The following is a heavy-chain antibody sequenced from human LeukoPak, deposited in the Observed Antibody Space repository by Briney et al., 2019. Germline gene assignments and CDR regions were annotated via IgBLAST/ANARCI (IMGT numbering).Heavy chain of an antibody. CDR2: IKSKSDGGTK. D-gene: IGHD1-26*01. J-gene: IGHJ4*02. CDR3: VRATSGSH. CDR1: GFTFSNAW. Sequence: GGSLRLSCAASGFTFSNAWMSWVRQAPGKGLEWVVRIKSKSDGGTKDYAAPVKGRFTISRDDSKKTMYLQMNSLKTEDTAVYYCVRATSGSHWGQGTLVTVSS. V-gene: IGHV3-15*01.